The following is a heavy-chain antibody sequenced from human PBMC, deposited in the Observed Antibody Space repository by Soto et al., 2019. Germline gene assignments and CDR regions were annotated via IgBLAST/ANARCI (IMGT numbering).Heavy chain of an antibody. Sequence: SETLSLTCAVSGGSISSSNWWSWVRQPPGKGLEWIGEIYHSGSTNYNPSLKSRVTISVDKSKNQFSLKLSSVTAADTAVYYCARVSYYYDSSGYYFFDYWGQGTLVTVS. CDR3: ARVSYYYDSSGYYFFDY. J-gene: IGHJ4*02. CDR1: GGSISSSNW. V-gene: IGHV4-4*02. D-gene: IGHD3-22*01. CDR2: IYHSGST.